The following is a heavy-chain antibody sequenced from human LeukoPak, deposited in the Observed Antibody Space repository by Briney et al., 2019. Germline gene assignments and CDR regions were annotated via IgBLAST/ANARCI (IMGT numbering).Heavy chain of an antibody. CDR2: ISWNSGSI. D-gene: IGHD6-19*01. J-gene: IGHJ4*02. Sequence: PGRSPRLSCAGSGFIFNNYAMHWVRQPPGKGLEWVSGISWNSGSIDYADSVKGRFTISRDNAKNSLYLQMNSLRVEDTAFYYCAKDNRRHYTSGPNPDSLHWGQGALVIVSS. CDR3: AKDNRRHYTSGPNPDSLH. V-gene: IGHV3-9*01. CDR1: GFIFNNYA.